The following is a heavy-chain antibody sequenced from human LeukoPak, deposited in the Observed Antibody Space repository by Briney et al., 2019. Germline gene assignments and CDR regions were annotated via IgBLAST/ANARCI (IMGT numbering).Heavy chain of an antibody. CDR3: ARGDTAMDLFDY. Sequence: SETLSLTCTVSGASISSGGYSWSWIRQPPGKGLEWIGYIYHSGSTYYNPSLKSRVTISVDRSKNQFSLKLSSVTAADTAVYYCARGDTAMDLFDYWGQGTLVTVSS. CDR2: IYHSGST. J-gene: IGHJ4*02. D-gene: IGHD5-18*01. V-gene: IGHV4-30-2*01. CDR1: GASISSGGYS.